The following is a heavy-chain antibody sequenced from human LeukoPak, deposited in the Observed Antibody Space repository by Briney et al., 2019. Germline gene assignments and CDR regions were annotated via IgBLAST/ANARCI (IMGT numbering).Heavy chain of an antibody. V-gene: IGHV4-4*07. CDR1: GGSISSYY. CDR3: ARVSAGTGYYYYGMDV. D-gene: IGHD6-13*01. J-gene: IGHJ6*02. Sequence: SETLSLTCTVSGGSISSYYWSWIRQPAGKGLEWIGRIYTSGSTNYNPSLKSRVTMSVDTSKNQFSLKLSSVTAADTAVYYCARVSAGTGYYYYGMDVWGQGTTVTVSS. CDR2: IYTSGST.